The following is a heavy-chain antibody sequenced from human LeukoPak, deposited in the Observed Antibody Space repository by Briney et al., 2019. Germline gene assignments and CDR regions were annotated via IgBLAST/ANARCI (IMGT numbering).Heavy chain of an antibody. Sequence: GASVKVSCKSSGGTFRSYDISWVRQAPGQGLVWVGGIIPLFCTAIYAQKLQGRVTITTDESTSTAYMELSSLRSEDTAVYYCARAIPGIAAAGTTRYYYYYMDVWGKGTTVTVSS. D-gene: IGHD6-13*01. CDR3: ARAIPGIAAAGTTRYYYYYMDV. J-gene: IGHJ6*03. CDR2: IIPLFCTA. CDR1: GGTFRSYD. V-gene: IGHV1-69*05.